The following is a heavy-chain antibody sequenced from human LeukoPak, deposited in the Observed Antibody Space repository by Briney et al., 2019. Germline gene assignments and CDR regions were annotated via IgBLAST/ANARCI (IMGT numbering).Heavy chain of an antibody. D-gene: IGHD3-10*01. CDR1: GFTFRSHW. Sequence: GGSLRLSCAASGFTFRSHWMHWVRQAPGKGLEWVSAMNSGGSTFYADSVKGRFIISRDKSRNMLYFQMNSLRVDDTAVYYCTRGGSMVRGVLWGQGTLVTVSS. CDR2: MNSGGST. J-gene: IGHJ4*02. V-gene: IGHV3-53*01. CDR3: TRGGSMVRGVL.